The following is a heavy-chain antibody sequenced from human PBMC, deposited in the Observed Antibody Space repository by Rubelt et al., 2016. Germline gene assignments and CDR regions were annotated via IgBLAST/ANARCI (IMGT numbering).Heavy chain of an antibody. J-gene: IGHJ4*02. CDR1: GFSLSTSGMC. CDR3: ARTQTETDSDY. V-gene: IGHV2-70*15. CDR2: IDWDDDK. D-gene: IGHD1-1*01. Sequence: QVTLRESGPALVKPTQTLTLTCTFSGFSLSTSGMCVSWIRQPPGKALEWLARIDWDDDKYYSKSLRPRLTISKDTSKHSALLTMTDIDPVATATYYSARTQTETDSDYWGQGTLVTVSS.